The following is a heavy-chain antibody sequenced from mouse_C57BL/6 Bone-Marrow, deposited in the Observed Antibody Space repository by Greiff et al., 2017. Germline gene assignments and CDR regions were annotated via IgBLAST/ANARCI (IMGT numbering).Heavy chain of an antibody. CDR3: AREFYYAMDY. CDR2: LDPSDSYT. CDR1: GYTFTSYW. Sequence: QVQLQQSGAELVMPGASVKLSCKASGYTFTSYWMHWVKQRPGQGLEWIGELDPSDSYTNYNQKFKGKSTLTVDKSSSTAYMQLSSLTSEDSAVYYCAREFYYAMDYWGQGTSVTVSS. J-gene: IGHJ4*01. V-gene: IGHV1-69*01.